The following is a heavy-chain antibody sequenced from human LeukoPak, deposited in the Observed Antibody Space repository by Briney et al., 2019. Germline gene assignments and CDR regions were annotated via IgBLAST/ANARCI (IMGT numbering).Heavy chain of an antibody. CDR1: GGSISSSSYY. V-gene: IGHV4-39*01. CDR2: IYYSGST. CDR3: ARLYYDSSGYYQICYFDY. D-gene: IGHD3-22*01. J-gene: IGHJ4*02. Sequence: AETLSLTCTVSGGSISSSSYYWGWIRQPPGKGLEWIGSIYYSGSTYYNPSLKSRVTISVDTSKNQFSLNLSSVTAADTAVYYCARLYYDSSGYYQICYFDYWGQGTLVTVSS.